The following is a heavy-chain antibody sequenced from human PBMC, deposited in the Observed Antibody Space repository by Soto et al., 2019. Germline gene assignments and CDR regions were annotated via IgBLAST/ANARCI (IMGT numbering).Heavy chain of an antibody. Sequence: SETLSLTCTVSGGSVSSYYWSWIRKPPGKGLKWIGYIYYSGSTNYNPSLKSRVTISVDTSKNHFSLRLSSVTAADTAVYYCAKVTIFGVVIIPEYYYYGMDVWGQGTKVTVSS. CDR2: IYYSGST. J-gene: IGHJ6*02. V-gene: IGHV4-59*08. CDR1: GGSVSSYY. D-gene: IGHD3-3*01. CDR3: AKVTIFGVVIIPEYYYYGMDV.